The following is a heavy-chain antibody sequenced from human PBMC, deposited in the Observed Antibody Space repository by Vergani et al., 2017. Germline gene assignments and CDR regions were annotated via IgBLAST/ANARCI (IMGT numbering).Heavy chain of an antibody. CDR2: VYYSGST. CDR3: ARPLYYYYYMDV. J-gene: IGHJ6*03. V-gene: IGHV4-39*01. Sequence: QLQLQESGPGLVKPSETLSLTCTVSGGSISSSTYYWGWIRQPPGKGLAWLGSVYYSGSTYYNPSLKSRVTISVDTSKNQFSLKLNSVTAADTAVYYCARPLYYYYYMDVWGNGTTVTVSS. CDR1: GGSISSSTYY.